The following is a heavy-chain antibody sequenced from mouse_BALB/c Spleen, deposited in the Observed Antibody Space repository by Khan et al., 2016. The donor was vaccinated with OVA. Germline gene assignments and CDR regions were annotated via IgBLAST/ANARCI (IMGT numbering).Heavy chain of an antibody. CDR1: GFTFSSFG. CDR2: ISGDSSTI. CDR3: ARSDFYGYYFDQ. J-gene: IGHJ2*01. D-gene: IGHD1-1*01. Sequence: EVELVESGGGLVQPGGSRKLSCVASGFTFSSFGMHWVRQAPEKGLEWVAYISGDSSTIYYTDTVKGRFTISRDNPKNTLFLQMTSLRSKDMAMYYCARSDFYGYYFDQWGQGTTLTVSS. V-gene: IGHV5-17*02.